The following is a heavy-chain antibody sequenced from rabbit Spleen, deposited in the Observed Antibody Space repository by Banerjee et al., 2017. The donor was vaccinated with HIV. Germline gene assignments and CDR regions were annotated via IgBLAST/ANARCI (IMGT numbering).Heavy chain of an antibody. Sequence: QEQLVESGGGLVQPGGSLKLSCKASGFEFSSYGVSWVRQAPGSGLEWIACIDSATGNTVYATWAKGPFTISKTSSTTVTLQMTALTAADTATYFCARGSATMTMVIIGYYLTLWGPGTLVTVS. V-gene: IGHV1S45*01. CDR1: GFEFSSYG. CDR3: ARGSATMTMVIIGYYLTL. D-gene: IGHD2-1*01. J-gene: IGHJ4*01. CDR2: IDSATGNT.